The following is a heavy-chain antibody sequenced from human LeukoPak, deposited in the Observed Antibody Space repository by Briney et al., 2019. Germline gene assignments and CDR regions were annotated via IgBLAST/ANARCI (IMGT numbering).Heavy chain of an antibody. CDR1: VGSISSGDYY. CDR3: ARKRYDDPYFFDY. Sequence: SETLSLTCTVSVGSISSGDYYWSWIRQPPGKGLEWIGYIYYSGTTYYNPSLKSRVTISVDTSKNQFSLKLNSVTAADTAVYYCARKRYDDPYFFDYWGQGTLVTVSS. D-gene: IGHD3-22*01. V-gene: IGHV4-30-4*01. J-gene: IGHJ4*02. CDR2: IYYSGTT.